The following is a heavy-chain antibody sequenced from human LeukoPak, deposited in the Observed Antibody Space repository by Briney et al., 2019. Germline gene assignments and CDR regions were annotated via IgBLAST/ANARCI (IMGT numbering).Heavy chain of an antibody. CDR2: IYTSGST. Sequence: SETLSLTCTVSGGSISSYYWSWIRQPAGKGLEWIGRIYTSGSTNYNPPLKSRVTMSVDTSKNQFSLKLSSVTAADTAVYYCARGRVSSSWYSAFDYWGQGTLVTVSS. D-gene: IGHD6-13*01. CDR1: GGSISSYY. V-gene: IGHV4-4*07. CDR3: ARGRVSSSWYSAFDY. J-gene: IGHJ4*02.